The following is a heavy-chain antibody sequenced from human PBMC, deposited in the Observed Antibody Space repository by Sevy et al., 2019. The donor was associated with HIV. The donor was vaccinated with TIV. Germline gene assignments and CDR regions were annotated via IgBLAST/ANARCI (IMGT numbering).Heavy chain of an antibody. CDR3: ARVYCGGDCYSENWFDP. J-gene: IGHJ5*02. CDR2: ISAYNGNT. V-gene: IGHV1-18*04. CDR1: GYTFTSYG. Sequence: ASVKVSCKASGYTFTSYGISWVRQVPGQGLEWMGWISAYNGNTNYAQKLQGRVTMTTDTSTSTAYMELRSLRSDDTAVYYCARVYCGGDCYSENWFDPWGQGTLVTVSS. D-gene: IGHD2-21*02.